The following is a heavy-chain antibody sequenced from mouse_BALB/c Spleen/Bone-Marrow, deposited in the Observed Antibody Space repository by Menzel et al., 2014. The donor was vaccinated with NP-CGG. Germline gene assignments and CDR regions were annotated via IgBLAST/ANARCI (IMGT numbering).Heavy chain of an antibody. J-gene: IGHJ2*01. V-gene: IGHV14-3*02. CDR3: ARGGNYFYY. CDR1: GFNIKDTY. Sequence: DVKLVESGAELVKPGALVKLSCTASGFNIKDTYMHWVKQRPEQGLEWIGRIDPANGNTKYDPKFQGKATITADTSSNTAYLQLSSLTSEDTAVYYCARGGNYFYYWGQGTTLTVSS. CDR2: IDPANGNT.